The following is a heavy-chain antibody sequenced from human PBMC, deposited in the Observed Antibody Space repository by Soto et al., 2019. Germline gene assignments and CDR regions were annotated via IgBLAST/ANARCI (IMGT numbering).Heavy chain of an antibody. J-gene: IGHJ4*02. D-gene: IGHD3-22*01. Sequence: QVQLVQSGAEVKKPGASVKVSCKASGYTFTSYDVNWVRQATGQGLEWMGWMNPNSGNTGYAQKFQGRVTMTRNTSVRTAYMELSGLRSEDTAVYYCARELTMIVDNWGQGTLVAVSS. CDR3: ARELTMIVDN. CDR1: GYTFTSYD. CDR2: MNPNSGNT. V-gene: IGHV1-8*01.